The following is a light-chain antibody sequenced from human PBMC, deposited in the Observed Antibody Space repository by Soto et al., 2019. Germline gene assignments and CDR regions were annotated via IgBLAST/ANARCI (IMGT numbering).Light chain of an antibody. Sequence: QSVLTQPASVSGSPGQSIAISCTGTSSDVGGYDYVSWYQQHAGKAPKLMIYDVSNRPSGVPNRFSGSKSGNTASLTIYGLRAEDEADYYCSSYTIIHTYVFGTGTKLTVL. CDR1: SSDVGGYDY. V-gene: IGLV2-14*01. CDR2: DVS. J-gene: IGLJ1*01. CDR3: SSYTIIHTYV.